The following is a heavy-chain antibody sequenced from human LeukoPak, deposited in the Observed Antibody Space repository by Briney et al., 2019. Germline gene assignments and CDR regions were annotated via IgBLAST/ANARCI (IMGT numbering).Heavy chain of an antibody. CDR1: GYTFTSYD. Sequence: ASVKVSCKASGYTFTSYDINWVRQATGQGPEWMGYVNPNSGNTGYAQNFQGRVTITRTTSISTAYMEVSGLRSDDTAVYYCARDPHPCGGDCYTNGAFDIWGQGTLVTVSS. J-gene: IGHJ3*02. D-gene: IGHD2-21*02. CDR3: ARDPHPCGGDCYTNGAFDI. CDR2: VNPNSGNT. V-gene: IGHV1-8*03.